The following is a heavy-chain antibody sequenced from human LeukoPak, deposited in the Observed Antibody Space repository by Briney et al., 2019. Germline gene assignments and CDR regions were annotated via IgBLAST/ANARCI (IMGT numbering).Heavy chain of an antibody. J-gene: IGHJ6*02. CDR1: GGSISSYY. D-gene: IGHD6-19*01. CDR2: IYTSGRT. V-gene: IGHV4-4*07. Sequence: PSETLSLTCTVSGGSISSYYWSWIRQPAGKGLEWIGRIYTSGRTNYNPSLKSRVTMSVDTSKNQFSLKLSSVTAADTAVYYCARDLPYSSGWYGYYYYYYGMDVWGQGTTVTVSS. CDR3: ARDLPYSSGWYGYYYYYYGMDV.